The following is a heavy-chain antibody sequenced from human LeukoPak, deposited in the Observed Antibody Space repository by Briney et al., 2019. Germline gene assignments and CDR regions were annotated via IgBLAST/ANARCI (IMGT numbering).Heavy chain of an antibody. D-gene: IGHD6-19*01. Sequence: GGSLRLSCAASGFTFSSYSMNWVRQAPGKGLEWVSYISSSSSTIYYADSVEGRFTISRDDAKNSLYLQMNSLRDEDTAVYYCARDISRAVAAPSPFDYWGQGTLVTVSS. CDR1: GFTFSSYS. V-gene: IGHV3-48*02. CDR3: ARDISRAVAAPSPFDY. CDR2: ISSSSSTI. J-gene: IGHJ4*02.